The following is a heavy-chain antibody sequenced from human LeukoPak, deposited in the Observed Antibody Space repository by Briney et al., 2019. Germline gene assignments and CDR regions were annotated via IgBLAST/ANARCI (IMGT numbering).Heavy chain of an antibody. Sequence: GGSLRLSCAASGFTFSDYNMRWIRQAPGKGLEWVSSISRSGSTKYYADSVKGRFTISRDNAKNSLYLQMNSLRAEDTALYHCARDHDIDAFDIWGQGTMVTVSS. J-gene: IGHJ3*02. V-gene: IGHV3-11*01. CDR3: ARDHDIDAFDI. CDR1: GFTFSDYN. CDR2: ISRSGSTK. D-gene: IGHD3-9*01.